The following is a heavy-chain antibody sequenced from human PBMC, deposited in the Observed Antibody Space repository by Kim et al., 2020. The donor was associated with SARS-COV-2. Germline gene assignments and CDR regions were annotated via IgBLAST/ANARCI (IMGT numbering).Heavy chain of an antibody. CDR1: GGSISSSSYY. J-gene: IGHJ5*02. CDR3: ARSLRYFDWLLFREMGAPPATPDASNWFDP. CDR2: IYYSGST. Sequence: SETLSLTCTVSGGSISSSSYYWGWIRQPPGKGLEWIGSIYYSGSTYYNPSLKSRVTISVDTSKNQFSLKLSSVTAADTAVYYCARSLRYFDWLLFREMGAPPATPDASNWFDPWGQGTLVTVSS. V-gene: IGHV4-39*01. D-gene: IGHD3-9*01.